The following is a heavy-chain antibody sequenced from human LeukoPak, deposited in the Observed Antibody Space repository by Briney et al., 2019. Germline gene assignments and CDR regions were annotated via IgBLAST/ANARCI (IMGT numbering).Heavy chain of an antibody. D-gene: IGHD4/OR15-4a*01. J-gene: IGHJ4*02. CDR3: ARNAIFADYPSHLTHFDY. CDR2: IYYSGST. Sequence: PSETLSLTCTVSGGYISIHYWSSIRQPPGKGLEWIGYIYYSGSTNYNPSLKSRVTISVDTSKNQFSLRLSSVTAADTALYYCARNAIFADYPSHLTHFDYWGQGTLVTVSS. V-gene: IGHV4-59*08. CDR1: GGYISIHY.